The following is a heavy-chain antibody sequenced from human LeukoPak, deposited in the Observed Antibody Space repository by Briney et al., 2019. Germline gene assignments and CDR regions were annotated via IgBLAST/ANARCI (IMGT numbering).Heavy chain of an antibody. D-gene: IGHD2-2*01. CDR3: ASYAKDIVVLPSASIYWYFDL. V-gene: IGHV4-34*01. CDR2: INHSGST. CDR1: GGSFSGYY. Sequence: SSETPSLTCAVYGGSFSGYYWRWLRQPPGKGLEWVGEINHSGSTNYNPSLKRRVTISVNTSKNQFSLKLSSVPAADTAVYYCASYAKDIVVLPSASIYWYFDLWGRGTLVTVSS. J-gene: IGHJ2*01.